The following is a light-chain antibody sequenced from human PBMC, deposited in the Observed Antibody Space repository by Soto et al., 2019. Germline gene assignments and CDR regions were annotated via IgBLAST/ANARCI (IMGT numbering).Light chain of an antibody. Sequence: QPVLTQPPSVSGAPGQRVTISCTGSNSNIGAGYDVHWYQHLPGTVPKLLIYANSNRPSGVPDRFSGSKSDTSASLAITGLQAEDEADYYCQSYDSSLTVVVFGGGTKVTVL. J-gene: IGLJ3*02. V-gene: IGLV1-40*01. CDR3: QSYDSSLTVVV. CDR2: ANS. CDR1: NSNIGAGYD.